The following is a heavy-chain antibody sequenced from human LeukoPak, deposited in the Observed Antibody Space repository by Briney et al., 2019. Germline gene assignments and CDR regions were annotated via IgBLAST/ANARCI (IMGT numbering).Heavy chain of an antibody. J-gene: IGHJ5*02. CDR1: GFPFSDYS. CDR2: ISGNSNYV. Sequence: PGGSLRLSCAASGFPFSDYSICWVRQAPGKGLEWVSSISGNSNYVYYADSLKGRFTISRDNTRNSVFLQMNSLRAEDTAVYYCARDRYGDYSCDAWGQGTPVTVSS. V-gene: IGHV3-21*01. CDR3: ARDRYGDYSCDA. D-gene: IGHD4-17*01.